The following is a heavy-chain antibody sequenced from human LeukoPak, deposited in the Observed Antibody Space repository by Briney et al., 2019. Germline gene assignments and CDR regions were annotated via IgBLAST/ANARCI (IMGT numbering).Heavy chain of an antibody. V-gene: IGHV4-59*01. CDR1: GGSISSYY. J-gene: IGHJ5*02. D-gene: IGHD3-10*01. CDR2: IYYSGST. Sequence: SETLCLTCTVSGGSISSYYWSWIRQPPGKGLEWIVYIYYSGSTNYNPSLKSRVTISVDTSKNQFSLKLSSVTAADTAVYYCARDRYYGSGSYGWFNPWGQGTLVTVSS. CDR3: ARDRYYGSGSYGWFNP.